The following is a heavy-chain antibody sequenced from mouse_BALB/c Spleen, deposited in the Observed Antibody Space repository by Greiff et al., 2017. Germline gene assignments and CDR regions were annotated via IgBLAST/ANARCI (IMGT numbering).Heavy chain of an antibody. CDR3: ARGPPYDYFDY. Sequence: VQLKQSGAELVKPGASVKLSCTASGFNINDTYMHWVKQRPEQGLEWIGRIDPANGNTKYDPKFQGKATITADTSSNTAYLQLSSLTSEDTAVYYCARGPPYDYFDYWGQGTTLTVSS. J-gene: IGHJ2*01. V-gene: IGHV14-3*02. CDR2: IDPANGNT. CDR1: GFNINDTY. D-gene: IGHD3-3*01.